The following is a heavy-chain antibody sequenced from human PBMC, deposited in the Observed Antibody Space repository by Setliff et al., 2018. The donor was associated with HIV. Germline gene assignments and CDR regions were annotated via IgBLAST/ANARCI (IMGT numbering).Heavy chain of an antibody. Sequence: TSETLSLTCTVSGGSISSYYWGWIRQPPGKGLEWIGYIYYSGSTNYNPSLKSRVSISIDTSKNQFSLRVNSVTAADTALYSCARHGGGYSYGSFDFWSQGTLVTVSS. J-gene: IGHJ4*02. CDR2: IYYSGST. D-gene: IGHD5-18*01. CDR1: GGSISSYY. CDR3: ARHGGGYSYGSFDF. V-gene: IGHV4-59*08.